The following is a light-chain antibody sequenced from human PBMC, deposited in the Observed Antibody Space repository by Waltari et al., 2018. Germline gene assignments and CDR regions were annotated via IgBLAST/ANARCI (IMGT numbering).Light chain of an antibody. J-gene: IGKJ5*01. CDR3: HQRSNWPIT. Sequence: IVLTQSPATLSLSPGERATLACRARQSVSSYLVWYQQKPGQTPRLLIYGASNRATGIPARFSGSGSGTDFTLTISSLESEDFAVYYCHQRSNWPITFGQGTRLEIK. CDR2: GAS. V-gene: IGKV3-11*01. CDR1: QSVSSY.